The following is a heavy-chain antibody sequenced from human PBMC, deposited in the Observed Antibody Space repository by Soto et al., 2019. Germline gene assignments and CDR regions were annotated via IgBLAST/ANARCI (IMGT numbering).Heavy chain of an antibody. D-gene: IGHD5-12*01. CDR3: AKEMGYSGYDSTYYYYGMDV. V-gene: IGHV3-30*18. CDR2: ISYDGSNK. Sequence: GGSLRLSCAASGFTFSSYGMHWVRQAPGKGLEWVAVISYDGSNKYYADSVKGRFTISRDNSKNTLYLQMNSLRAEDTAVYYCAKEMGYSGYDSTYYYYGMDVWGQGTTVTVSS. CDR1: GFTFSSYG. J-gene: IGHJ6*02.